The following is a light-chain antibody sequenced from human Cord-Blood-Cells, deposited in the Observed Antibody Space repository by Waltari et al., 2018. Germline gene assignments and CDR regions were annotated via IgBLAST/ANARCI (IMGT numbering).Light chain of an antibody. CDR1: QIVSSSY. CDR3: QQYGSSPYT. CDR2: GAS. Sequence: ELVLTQSPRTLSLSPGDRAPRSCRASQIVSSSYLAWYQQKPGQAPRLLIYGASSRDTGIPDRFSGSGSGTDFTLTISRLEPEDFAVYYCQQYGSSPYTFGQGTKLEIK. V-gene: IGKV3-20*01. J-gene: IGKJ2*01.